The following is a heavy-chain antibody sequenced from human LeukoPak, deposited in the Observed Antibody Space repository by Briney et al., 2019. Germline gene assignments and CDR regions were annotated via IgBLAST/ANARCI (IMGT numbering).Heavy chain of an antibody. CDR3: AKLSFGEFYYYYGMDV. CDR1: GFTFSDYY. J-gene: IGHJ6*02. CDR2: ITSGGTTI. V-gene: IGHV3-11*01. Sequence: GGSLRLSCAASGFTFSDYYMSWIRQAPGKGLEWVSYITSGGTTIYHADSVKGRFTISRDNSKNTLYLQMNSLRAEDTAVYYCAKLSFGEFYYYYGMDVWGQGTTVTVSS. D-gene: IGHD3-10*01.